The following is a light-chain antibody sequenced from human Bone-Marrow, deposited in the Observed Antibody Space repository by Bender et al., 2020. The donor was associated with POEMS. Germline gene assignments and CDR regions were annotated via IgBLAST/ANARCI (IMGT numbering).Light chain of an antibody. J-gene: IGLJ1*01. CDR1: SSDVGSYNL. V-gene: IGLV2-23*02. Sequence: QSALTQPASVSGSPGQTITISCTETSSDVGSYNLVSWYQQYPGKGPKVMIYDVTKRPSGVSDRFSGSKSGNTASLTISGLQAEDEADYYCCSYAGSRPLVFGTGTKVTVL. CDR3: CSYAGSRPLV. CDR2: DVT.